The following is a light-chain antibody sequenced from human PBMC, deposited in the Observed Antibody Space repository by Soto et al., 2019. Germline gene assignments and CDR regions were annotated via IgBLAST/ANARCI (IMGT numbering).Light chain of an antibody. J-gene: IGKJ5*01. CDR3: QHRMNWPLT. Sequence: IVLTQSPATLSVSPWERVTLSCRASQSVSTDLAWYQQRPGQAPRLLIYGASSRATGIPDRFSGSGSGTDFTLTISRLEPEDFAVYYCQHRMNWPLTFGQGTRLEIK. CDR1: QSVSTD. V-gene: IGKV3D-15*01. CDR2: GAS.